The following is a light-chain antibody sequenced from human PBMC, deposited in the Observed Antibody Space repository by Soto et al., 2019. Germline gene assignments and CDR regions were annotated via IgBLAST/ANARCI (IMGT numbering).Light chain of an antibody. CDR1: QSISIW. CDR2: KTS. J-gene: IGKJ1*01. V-gene: IGKV1-5*03. CDR3: QHYNDYSWT. Sequence: DIHMTQSPSTLSASVGDRVTITCRASQSISIWLAWYQQKPGKAPNLLIYKTSSLASGVPSRFSGSVSGTEFTLTSSSLQPDDFATYYCQHYNDYSWTFGQGTKVEIK.